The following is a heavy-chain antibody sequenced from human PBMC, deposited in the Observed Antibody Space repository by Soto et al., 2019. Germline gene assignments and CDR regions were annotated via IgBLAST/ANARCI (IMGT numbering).Heavy chain of an antibody. CDR2: IYYSGST. V-gene: IGHV4-59*08. CDR1: GGSISSYY. Sequence: QVQLQESGPGLVKPSETLSLTCTVSGGSISSYYWSWIRQPPGKGLEWIGYIYYSGSTNYNPSLKSRVTISVDTSKNQFSLKLGSVTAADTAVYYCAAGYYDFWSGSRYYYYYYMDVWGKGTTVTVSS. J-gene: IGHJ6*03. D-gene: IGHD3-3*01. CDR3: AAGYYDFWSGSRYYYYYYMDV.